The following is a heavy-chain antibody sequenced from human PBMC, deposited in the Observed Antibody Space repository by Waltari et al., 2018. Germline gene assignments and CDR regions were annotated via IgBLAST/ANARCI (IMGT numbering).Heavy chain of an antibody. CDR1: GGSISSHY. V-gene: IGHV4-59*11. Sequence: QVQLQESGPGLVKPSETLSLTCTVSGGSISSHYWSWIRQPPGKGLEWLGYIYYSGSTNYNPSLKSRVTISVDTSKNQFSLKLSSVTAADTAVYYCARVGSSSLYYYYYYMDVWGKGTTVTVSS. J-gene: IGHJ6*03. CDR2: IYYSGST. CDR3: ARVGSSSLYYYYYYMDV. D-gene: IGHD6-6*01.